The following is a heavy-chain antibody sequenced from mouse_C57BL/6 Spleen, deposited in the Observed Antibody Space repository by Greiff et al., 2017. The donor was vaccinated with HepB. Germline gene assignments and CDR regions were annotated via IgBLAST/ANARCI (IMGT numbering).Heavy chain of an antibody. D-gene: IGHD2-4*01. CDR1: GYTFTDYY. Sequence: VQLQQSGPVLVKPGASVKMSCKASGYTFTDYYMNWVKQSHGKSLEWIGVINPYNGGTSYNQKFKGKATLTVDKSSSTAYMELNSLTSEDSAVYYCARDDYETNAMDYWGQGTSVTVSS. V-gene: IGHV1-19*01. CDR3: ARDDYETNAMDY. CDR2: INPYNGGT. J-gene: IGHJ4*01.